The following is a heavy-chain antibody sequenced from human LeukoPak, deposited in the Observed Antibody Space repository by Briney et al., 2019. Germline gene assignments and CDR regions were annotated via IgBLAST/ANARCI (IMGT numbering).Heavy chain of an antibody. D-gene: IGHD3-10*02. CDR3: AGVQVFTRCGFDD. Sequence: QSGESLRLSCAASGFSVSNKYMSWLRQAPGKGLEWVSVIYTGGDTYYADSVRGRFTVSRDNSKNTVNLQMNSLRAEDTALYYCAGVQVFTRCGFDDWGQGTLVTVSS. J-gene: IGHJ4*02. CDR1: GFSVSNKY. V-gene: IGHV3-53*01. CDR2: IYTGGDT.